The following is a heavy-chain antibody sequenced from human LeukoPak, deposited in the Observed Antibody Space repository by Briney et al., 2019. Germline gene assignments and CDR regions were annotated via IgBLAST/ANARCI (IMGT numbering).Heavy chain of an antibody. J-gene: IGHJ3*02. V-gene: IGHV4-39*07. D-gene: IGHD2-21*02. CDR1: GGSISSSSYY. CDR2: IYYTGST. CDR3: AREHIVVVTAYNAFDI. Sequence: SETLSLTCTVSGGSISSSSYYWGWIRQPPGKGLEWIGSIYYTGSTNYNPSLKSRVTISVDTSKNQFSLKLSSVTAADTAVYYCAREHIVVVTAYNAFDIWGQGTMVTVSS.